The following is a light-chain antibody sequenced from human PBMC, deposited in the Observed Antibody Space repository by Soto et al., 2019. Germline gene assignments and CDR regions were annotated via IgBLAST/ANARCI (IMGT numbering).Light chain of an antibody. V-gene: IGKV3-11*01. CDR3: QQRLNWPPG. CDR2: DAS. CDR1: QSVTNY. J-gene: IGKJ1*01. Sequence: PGERATLICRASQSVTNYIAWYQQRPGQAPRLLIYDASNRATGVPARFSGSRSGTDFTLTISDLEPADFGLYYCQQRLNWPPGFGQGTKVDIK.